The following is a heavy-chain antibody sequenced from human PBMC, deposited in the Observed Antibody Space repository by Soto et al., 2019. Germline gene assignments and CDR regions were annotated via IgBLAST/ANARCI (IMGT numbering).Heavy chain of an antibody. Sequence: SETLSLTCAVYGGSFSGYSWTWIRQPPGTGLEWIGEINHTGSTNYNPSLKSRVTISVDTSKNQFSLKLTSVTAADTAVYFCARHLWYSDYWGQGTLVTVSS. CDR3: ARHLWYSDY. CDR2: INHTGST. J-gene: IGHJ4*02. CDR1: GGSFSGYS. D-gene: IGHD2-15*01. V-gene: IGHV4-34*01.